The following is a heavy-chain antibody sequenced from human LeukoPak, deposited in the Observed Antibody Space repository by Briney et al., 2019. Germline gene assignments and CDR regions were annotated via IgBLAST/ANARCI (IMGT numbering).Heavy chain of an antibody. V-gene: IGHV3-23*01. CDR1: GFTFSTYG. CDR2: ITDDGST. CDR3: AKDLERWSFDL. J-gene: IGHJ2*01. Sequence: PGGSLRLSCAASGFTFSTYGMSWVRQAPGKGLEWVSSITDDGSTYYADSVKGRFTISRDIFKNMLYLQMYSLRTEDTATYYCAKDLERWSFDLWGRGTLVTVSS. D-gene: IGHD1-1*01.